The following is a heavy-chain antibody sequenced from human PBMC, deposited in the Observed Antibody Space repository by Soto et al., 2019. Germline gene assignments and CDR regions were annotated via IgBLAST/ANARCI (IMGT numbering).Heavy chain of an antibody. D-gene: IGHD5-18*01. Sequence: QVQLQESGPGLVKPSETLSLTCTVSGGSISSYYWSWIRQPPGKGLEWIGYIYYSGSTNYNPSLKSRVTISVDTSKNQFSLKLSSVTAADTAVYYCARGAQGIQLWFDYYYYYGMDVW. CDR3: ARGAQGIQLWFDYYYYYGMDV. J-gene: IGHJ6*01. V-gene: IGHV4-59*01. CDR1: GGSISSYY. CDR2: IYYSGST.